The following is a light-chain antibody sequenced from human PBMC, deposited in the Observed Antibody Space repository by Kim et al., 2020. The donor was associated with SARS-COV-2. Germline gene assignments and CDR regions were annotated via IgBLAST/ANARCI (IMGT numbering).Light chain of an antibody. CDR2: GAS. CDR3: QQYYTYPRT. V-gene: IGKV1-8*01. J-gene: IGKJ1*01. CDR1: QGISSL. Sequence: ASAGTRVTISCRASQGISSLLAWYQQKPGQAPQLLIYGASTLQSGVPSRFSGSGSGTDFTLTISCLQSEDFATYYCQQYYTYPRTFGQGTKVDIK.